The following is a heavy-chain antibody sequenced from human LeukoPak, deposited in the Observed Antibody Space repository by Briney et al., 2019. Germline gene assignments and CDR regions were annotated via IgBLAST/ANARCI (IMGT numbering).Heavy chain of an antibody. Sequence: PGGSLRLSCAASGFTFSSYGMHWVRQAPGKGLEWVAFIRYDGSNKYYADSVKGRFTTSRDNSKNTLYLQMNSLRAEDTAVYYCAKGQGSYYNLNWFDPWGQGTLVTVSS. CDR1: GFTFSSYG. J-gene: IGHJ5*02. D-gene: IGHD3-10*01. V-gene: IGHV3-30*02. CDR3: AKGQGSYYNLNWFDP. CDR2: IRYDGSNK.